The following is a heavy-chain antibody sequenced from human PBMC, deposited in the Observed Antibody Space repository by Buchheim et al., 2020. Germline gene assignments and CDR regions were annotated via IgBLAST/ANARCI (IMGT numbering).Heavy chain of an antibody. CDR3: ARGGYDFWSGYYPTQQNWFDP. V-gene: IGHV3-48*03. CDR1: GFTFSSYE. CDR2: ISSSGSTI. D-gene: IGHD3-3*01. J-gene: IGHJ5*02. Sequence: EVQLVESGGGLVQPGGSLRLSCAASGFTFSSYEMNWVRQAPGKGLEWVSYISSSGSTIYYADSVKGRFTISRDNAKNSLYLQMNSLRAEDTAVYYCARGGYDFWSGYYPTQQNWFDPWGQGTL.